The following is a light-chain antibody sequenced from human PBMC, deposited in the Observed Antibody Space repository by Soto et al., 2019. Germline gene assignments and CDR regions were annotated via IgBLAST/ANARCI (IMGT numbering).Light chain of an antibody. V-gene: IGLV6-57*02. CDR1: YGNIASHY. J-gene: IGLJ2*01. Sequence: NFMLTQPHSVSESPGKTITISCTGNYGNIASHYVQWFQQRPGRAPTTVIYEDNNRPSGVPDRFSASVDGSSNSASLTISVLEPEDEADYFCQSFGDNAVVFGGGTKLTVL. CDR2: EDN. CDR3: QSFGDNAVV.